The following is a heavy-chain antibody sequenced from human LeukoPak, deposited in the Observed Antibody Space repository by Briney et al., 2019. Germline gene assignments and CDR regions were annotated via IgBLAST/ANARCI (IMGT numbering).Heavy chain of an antibody. Sequence: SETLSLTCTVSGGSISSGSYYWSWIRQPAGKGLEWIGRIYTSGSTNYNPSLKSRVTISVDTSKNQFSLKLNSVTAADTAVYYCARERYFDWLLPFDYWGQGTLVTVSS. CDR3: ARERYFDWLLPFDY. D-gene: IGHD3-9*01. CDR1: GGSISSGSYY. CDR2: IYTSGST. J-gene: IGHJ4*02. V-gene: IGHV4-61*02.